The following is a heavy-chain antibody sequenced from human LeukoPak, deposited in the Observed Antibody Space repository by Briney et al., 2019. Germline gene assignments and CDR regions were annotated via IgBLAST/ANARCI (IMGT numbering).Heavy chain of an antibody. CDR2: ISGSGVST. CDR1: GXTFNIYA. V-gene: IGHV3-23*01. D-gene: IGHD5-18*01. Sequence: GGSLRLSCAASGXTFNIYAMNWVRQAPGKGLEWVAAISGSGVSTRGADSVKGRFTISRDNSKNTLYLQMSSLRAEDTAVYYCAKDHMSSPVTYGYSFDSWGQGTLVTVSS. CDR3: AKDHMSSPVTYGYSFDS. J-gene: IGHJ4*02.